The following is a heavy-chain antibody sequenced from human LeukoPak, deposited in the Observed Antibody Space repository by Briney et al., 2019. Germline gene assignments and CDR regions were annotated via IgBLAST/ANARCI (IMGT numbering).Heavy chain of an antibody. CDR1: GFSLSTSGVG. CDR3: AHSLPYDHGLDY. J-gene: IGHJ4*02. CDR2: IFWDDDK. D-gene: IGHD3-16*01. Sequence: SGPTLVKPTQTLTLTCTFSGFSLSTSGVGVGWIRQPPGKALEWLAIIFWDDDKRYSPFLKSRLTILQDTSKNQVVLTMTNMDPVDTATYYCAHSLPYDHGLDYWGQGTLVTVSS. V-gene: IGHV2-5*02.